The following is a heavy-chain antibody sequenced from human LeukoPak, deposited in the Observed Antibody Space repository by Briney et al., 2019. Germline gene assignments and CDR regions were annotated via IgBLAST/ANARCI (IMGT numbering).Heavy chain of an antibody. D-gene: IGHD3-16*02. CDR2: ISGSGGST. CDR3: VRSGGVIGDVFDI. J-gene: IGHJ3*02. V-gene: IGHV3-23*01. CDR1: GFTFSSYA. Sequence: PGGSLRLSCAASGFTFSSYAMSWVRQAPGKGLEWVSAISGSGGSTYYADSVKGRFTISRDNSKNTLYLQMNSLRAGDTAVYYCVRSGGVIGDVFDIWGQGKMVTVFS.